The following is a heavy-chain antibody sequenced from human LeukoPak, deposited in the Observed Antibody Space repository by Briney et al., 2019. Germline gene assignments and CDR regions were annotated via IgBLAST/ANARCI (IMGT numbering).Heavy chain of an antibody. CDR2: ISHSGST. CDR3: ATSCYDSSGYYFCY. CDR1: GGSFSDYF. V-gene: IGHV4-34*01. J-gene: IGHJ4*02. D-gene: IGHD3-22*01. Sequence: SETLSLTCAVYGGSFSDYFWSWIRQPPGKGLEWIGEISHSGSTTYNPSLRSRVTISGDTSKKQFSLKLSSVTAADTAVYYCATSCYDSSGYYFCYWGQGTLVTVSS.